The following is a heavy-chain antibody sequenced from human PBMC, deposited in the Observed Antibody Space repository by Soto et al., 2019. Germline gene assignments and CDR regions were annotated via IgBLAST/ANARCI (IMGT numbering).Heavy chain of an antibody. CDR1: GFTFSSYG. V-gene: IGHV3-30*03. CDR2: ISYDGINK. Sequence: QVQLVESGGGVVQPGRSLRLSCAASGFTFSSYGMHWVRQAPGKGLEWVAVISYDGINKYYADSVKGRFTISRDNSKNTLYLQMNSLRAEDTAVYYCARENTAMATFDYWGQGTLVTVSS. J-gene: IGHJ4*02. D-gene: IGHD5-18*01. CDR3: ARENTAMATFDY.